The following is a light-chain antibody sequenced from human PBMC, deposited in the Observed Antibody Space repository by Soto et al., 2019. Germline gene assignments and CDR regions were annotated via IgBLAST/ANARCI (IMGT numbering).Light chain of an antibody. J-gene: IGKJ4*01. Sequence: EIVLTQSPGTLSLSPGERATLSCRASQSVSSSYLAWYQQKPGQAPRLLIYGASNRATGIPDRFSGGGTATDFTLTISRLEPEDFAVYYCQQYDESPLTFGGGTKVDIK. CDR3: QQYDESPLT. CDR1: QSVSSSY. V-gene: IGKV3-20*01. CDR2: GAS.